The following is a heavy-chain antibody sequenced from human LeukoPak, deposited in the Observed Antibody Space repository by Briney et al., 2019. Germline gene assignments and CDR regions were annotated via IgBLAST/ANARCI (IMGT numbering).Heavy chain of an antibody. V-gene: IGHV3-23*01. CDR1: GFTFSSYA. CDR2: ISDSGGNT. D-gene: IGHD6-13*01. J-gene: IGHJ4*02. CDR3: AKEGQFGSSWYLDY. Sequence: GGSLRLSCVASGFTFSSYAMSWVRQAPGKGLGWVTGISDSGGNTYYAASVKGRFTISRDNSKNTLDLQMSSLRAEDTAVYYCAKEGQFGSSWYLDYWGQGTLVTVSS.